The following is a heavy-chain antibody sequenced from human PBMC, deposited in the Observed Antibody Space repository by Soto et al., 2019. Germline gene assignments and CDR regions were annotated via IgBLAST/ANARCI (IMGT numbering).Heavy chain of an antibody. CDR1: GGSFSGYS. J-gene: IGHJ4*02. V-gene: IGHV4-34*01. CDR2: INNDGSA. D-gene: IGHD3-16*01. Sequence: SETLSLTCGVYGGSFSGYSWNWIRQPPGKGLEWIGEINNDGSANYNPSLNSRVTTSIDTSKRQFSLKLSSVTAADTAIYYCARGPTYYFDYWGQGTPVTVSS. CDR3: ARGPTYYFDY.